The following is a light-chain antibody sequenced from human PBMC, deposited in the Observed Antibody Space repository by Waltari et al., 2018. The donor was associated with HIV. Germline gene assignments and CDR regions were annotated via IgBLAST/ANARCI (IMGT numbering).Light chain of an antibody. V-gene: IGLV2-23*02. CDR2: EVT. CDR1: SSAVASYNL. J-gene: IGLJ2*01. Sequence: QSALTQPASVSGSPGQSITISCPGTSSAVASYNLVSLYQQHPGKAPKLIIYEVTKRPSGVPNRFSGSKSGNTASLTISGLQTEDEADYYCCSYAGSRSVVFGGGTMLTVL. CDR3: CSYAGSRSVV.